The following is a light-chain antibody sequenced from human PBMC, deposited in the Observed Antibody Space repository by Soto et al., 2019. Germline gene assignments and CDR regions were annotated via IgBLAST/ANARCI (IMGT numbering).Light chain of an antibody. CDR2: DAS. CDR1: QNIYTK. CDR3: QQYAGSLYT. J-gene: IGKJ2*01. Sequence: EIVLTQSPGTLSLSPGEGATLSCRASQNIYTKLAWYQKKSGQAPRLLIYDASTRAYGIPDRFSGSGSGTDFSLTISRLEPEDFAVYYCQQYAGSLYTFAQGTKVDIK. V-gene: IGKV3-20*01.